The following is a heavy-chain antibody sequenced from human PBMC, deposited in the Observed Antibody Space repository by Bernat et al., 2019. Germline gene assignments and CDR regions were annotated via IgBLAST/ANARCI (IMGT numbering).Heavy chain of an antibody. J-gene: IGHJ5*02. Sequence: EVQLVESGGGLVKPGGSLRLSCAASGFTFSNAWMSWVRQAPGKGLEWVGRIKSKTDGGTTDYAAPVKGRFTISRDDSKNTLYLQMNSLRAEDTAVYYCARSKMGTISALFDPWGQGTLVTVSS. CDR1: GFTFSNAW. CDR3: ARSKMGTISALFDP. V-gene: IGHV3-15*01. D-gene: IGHD5-24*01. CDR2: IKSKTDGGTT.